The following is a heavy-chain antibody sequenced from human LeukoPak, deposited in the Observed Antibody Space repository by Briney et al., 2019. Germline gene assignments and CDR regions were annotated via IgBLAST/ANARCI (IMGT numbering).Heavy chain of an antibody. V-gene: IGHV4-59*08. CDR2: INYSGST. D-gene: IGHD3-22*01. CDR3: ARLTANYYDSSGLFDY. CDR1: GGSISSYY. Sequence: SETLSLTCTVSGGSISSYYWSWIRQPPGKGLEWIGYINYSGSTTYNPSLMSRVTISVDTSKNQFSLKLSSVTAADTAVYYCARLTANYYDSSGLFDYWGQGTLVTVSS. J-gene: IGHJ4*02.